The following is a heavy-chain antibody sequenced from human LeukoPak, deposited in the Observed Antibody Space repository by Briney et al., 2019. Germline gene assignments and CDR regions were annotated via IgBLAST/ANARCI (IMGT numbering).Heavy chain of an antibody. CDR1: GFTFSNYA. D-gene: IGHD2-2*01. Sequence: GGSLRLSCAASGFTFSNYAMSWVRQAPGKGLEWVSSISGSGTYYADSVKGRFTTSRDISKNTLYLQMNNLRAEDTAVYYCARDSLRTSWYFDLWGRGTLVTVSS. J-gene: IGHJ2*01. CDR2: ISGSGT. V-gene: IGHV3-23*01. CDR3: ARDSLRTSWYFDL.